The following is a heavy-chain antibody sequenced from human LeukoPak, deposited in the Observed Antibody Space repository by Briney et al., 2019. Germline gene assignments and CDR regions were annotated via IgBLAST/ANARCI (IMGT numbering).Heavy chain of an antibody. J-gene: IGHJ5*02. CDR2: IYYSGST. D-gene: IGHD3-10*01. V-gene: IGHV4-59*01. Sequence: SETLSLTCTVSGGSISSYYWSWIRQPPGKGLEWIGYIYYSGSTNYKPSLKSRVTISVDTSKNQFSLKLSSVTTADTAVYYCARGGYYGSGNDFRFDPWGQGTLVTVSS. CDR3: ARGGYYGSGNDFRFDP. CDR1: GGSISSYY.